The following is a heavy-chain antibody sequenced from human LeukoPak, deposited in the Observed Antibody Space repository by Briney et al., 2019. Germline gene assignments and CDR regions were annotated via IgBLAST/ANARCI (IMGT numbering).Heavy chain of an antibody. D-gene: IGHD1-14*01. Sequence: SETLSPTCTVSGGSISSDYWSWIRQPPGKGLEWIGYIYYSGRTNYNPSLRSRVTISEDTAKNQFSLKLRSVTAADSAVYYCARPNQGLLYGMDVWGQGTTVTVSS. CDR1: GGSISSDY. J-gene: IGHJ6*02. CDR3: ARPNQGLLYGMDV. CDR2: IYYSGRT. V-gene: IGHV4-59*08.